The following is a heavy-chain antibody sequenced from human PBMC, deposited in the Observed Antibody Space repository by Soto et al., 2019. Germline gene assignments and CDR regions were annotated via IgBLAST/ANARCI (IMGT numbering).Heavy chain of an antibody. CDR1: GVSISSGGYS. V-gene: IGHV4-30-2*01. J-gene: IGHJ4*02. D-gene: IGHD3-22*01. Sequence: TSETLSLTCAVSGVSISSGGYSWSWIRQPPGKGLEWIGYIYHSGSTYYNPSLKSRVTISVDRSKNQFSLKLSSVTAADTAVYYCARDSYDSSGYYPAGFDYWGQGTLVTVSS. CDR2: IYHSGST. CDR3: ARDSYDSSGYYPAGFDY.